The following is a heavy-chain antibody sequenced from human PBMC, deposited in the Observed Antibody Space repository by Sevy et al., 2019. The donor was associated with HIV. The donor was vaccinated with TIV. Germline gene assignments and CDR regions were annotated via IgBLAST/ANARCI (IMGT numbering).Heavy chain of an antibody. D-gene: IGHD1-1*01. CDR1: GFTFSSYA. J-gene: IGHJ3*02. V-gene: IGHV3-64*01. CDR2: ISSNGGST. Sequence: GGSLRLSCAASGFTFSSYAMHWVRQAPGKGLEYVSAISSNGGSTYYANSVKGRFTISRDNSKNTLYLQMGSLRAEDMAVYYCARELEPGAFDIWGQRTMVTVSS. CDR3: ARELEPGAFDI.